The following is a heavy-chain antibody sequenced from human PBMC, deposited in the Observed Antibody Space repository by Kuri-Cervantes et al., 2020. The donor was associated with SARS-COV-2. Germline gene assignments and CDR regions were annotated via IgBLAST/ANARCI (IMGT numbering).Heavy chain of an antibody. V-gene: IGHV4-4*07. D-gene: IGHD2-2*01. J-gene: IGHJ4*02. CDR1: GGSISSYY. Sequence: GSLRLSGTVSGGSISSYYWSWIRQPAGKGLEWIGRIYTSGSTNYNPSLKSRVTMSLDTSKNQLSLKLSSVTAADTAVYYCARVVPAAVFDYWGQGTLVTVSS. CDR3: ARVVPAAVFDY. CDR2: IYTSGST.